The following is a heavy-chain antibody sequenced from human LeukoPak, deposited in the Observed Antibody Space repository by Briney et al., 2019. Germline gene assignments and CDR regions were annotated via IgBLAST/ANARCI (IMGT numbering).Heavy chain of an antibody. Sequence: SETLSLTCTVSGGSISGYFWSWIRQPPGKGPEWIGYIYSTGTTNYSPSLSSRVTISVDTSKNQFSLKLSSVTAADTAVYYCARRRDFFDYWGQGTLVTVSS. CDR3: ARRRDFFDY. CDR1: GGSISGYF. CDR2: IYSTGTT. J-gene: IGHJ4*02. V-gene: IGHV4-4*09.